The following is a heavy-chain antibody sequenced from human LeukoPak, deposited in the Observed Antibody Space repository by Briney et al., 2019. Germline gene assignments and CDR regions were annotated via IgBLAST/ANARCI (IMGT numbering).Heavy chain of an antibody. CDR1: GGSISSGSYY. CDR3: ARGISRGVCCIYY. V-gene: IGHV4-61*02. CDR2: IYTSGST. D-gene: IGHD2-8*02. Sequence: PSETLSLTCTVSGGSISSGSYYWSWIRQPAGKGMEWIGRIYTSGSTNYNPSLKSRVTISVDTSKNQFSLKLSSVTAADTAVYYCARGISRGVCCIYYWGQGTLVTVSS. J-gene: IGHJ4*02.